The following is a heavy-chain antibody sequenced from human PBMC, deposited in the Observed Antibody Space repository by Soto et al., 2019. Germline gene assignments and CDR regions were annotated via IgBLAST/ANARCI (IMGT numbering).Heavy chain of an antibody. V-gene: IGHV4-59*01. Sequence: SETLSLTCTVSGGSMNNYYWSWIRQAPGKGLQYIGYISYMGTTNYNPSLKSRVTISVDTSKNQFSLKLTSVTAADTALYYCTKSGGRYVNSGYYGGDYDSWGRGTLATVSS. D-gene: IGHD3-22*01. CDR2: ISYMGTT. CDR1: GGSMNNYY. CDR3: TKSGGRYVNSGYYGGDYDS. J-gene: IGHJ4*02.